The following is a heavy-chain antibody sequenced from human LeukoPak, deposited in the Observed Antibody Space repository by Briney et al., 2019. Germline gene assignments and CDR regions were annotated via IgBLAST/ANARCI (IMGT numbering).Heavy chain of an antibody. J-gene: IGHJ6*03. Sequence: GGSLRLSCAASGFTFSSYSVNWVRQAPGKGLEWVSSISSSSSYIYYADSVKGRFTISRDNAKNSLYLQMNSLRAEDTAVYYCARAGRVAVAGTYYYYYYMDVWGKGTTVTVSS. CDR1: GFTFSSYS. D-gene: IGHD6-19*01. CDR3: ARAGRVAVAGTYYYYYYMDV. CDR2: ISSSSSYI. V-gene: IGHV3-21*01.